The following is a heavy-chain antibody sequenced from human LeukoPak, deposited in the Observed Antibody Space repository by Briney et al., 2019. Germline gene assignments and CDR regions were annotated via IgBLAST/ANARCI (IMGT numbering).Heavy chain of an antibody. J-gene: IGHJ4*02. V-gene: IGHV4-34*01. CDR2: INHSGST. Sequence: SETLSLTCAVYGGSFSGYYWSWIRQPPGKGLEWIGEINHSGSTNYNPSLKSRVTISVDTSKNQFSLKLSSVTAADTAVYYCARHDKRYYDSTGSFGGYYFDYWGQGTLVTVSS. CDR3: ARHDKRYYDSTGSFGGYYFDY. CDR1: GGSFSGYY. D-gene: IGHD3-22*01.